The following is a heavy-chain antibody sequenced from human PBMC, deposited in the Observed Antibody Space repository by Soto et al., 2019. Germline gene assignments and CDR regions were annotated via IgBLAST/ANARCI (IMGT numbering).Heavy chain of an antibody. CDR1: GGSISSYY. D-gene: IGHD1-1*01. J-gene: IGHJ4*02. CDR2: IYYSGST. Sequence: QSQTLSLTCTVSGGSISSYYWSWIRQPPGKGLEWIGYIYYSGSTNYNPSLKSRVTISVDTSKNQFSLKLSSVTAADTAVYYCARLEAGNWNNVDYWGQGTLVTVSS. V-gene: IGHV4-59*08. CDR3: ARLEAGNWNNVDY.